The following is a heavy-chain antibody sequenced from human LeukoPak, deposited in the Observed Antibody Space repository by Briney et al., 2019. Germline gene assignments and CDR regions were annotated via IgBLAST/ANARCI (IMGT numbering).Heavy chain of an antibody. D-gene: IGHD3-9*01. CDR1: GYTFTSYA. Sequence: ASVMVSCKASGYTFTSYAMHWVRQAPGQRLEWMGWINAGNGNTKYSQKFQGRVTITRDTSASTAYMELSSLRAEDTAVYYCARDHSLYYDILTGYAFDYWGQGTLVTVSS. J-gene: IGHJ4*02. V-gene: IGHV1-3*01. CDR2: INAGNGNT. CDR3: ARDHSLYYDILTGYAFDY.